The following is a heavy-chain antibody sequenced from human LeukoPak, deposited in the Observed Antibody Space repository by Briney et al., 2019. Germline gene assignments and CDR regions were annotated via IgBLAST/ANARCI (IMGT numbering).Heavy chain of an antibody. D-gene: IGHD2-2*02. J-gene: IGHJ6*02. CDR2: ISSSSSYI. CDR3: ARDQLGYCSSTSCYTGYYGMDV. Sequence: RAGGSLRLSCAASGFTFSSYSMNWVRQAPGKGLEWVSSISSSSSYIYYADSVKGRFTISRDNAKNSLYLQMNSLRAEDTAVYYCARDQLGYCSSTSCYTGYYGMDVWGQGTTVTASS. CDR1: GFTFSSYS. V-gene: IGHV3-21*01.